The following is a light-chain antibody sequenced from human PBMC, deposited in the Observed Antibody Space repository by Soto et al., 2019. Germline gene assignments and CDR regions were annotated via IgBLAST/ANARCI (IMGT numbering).Light chain of an antibody. CDR1: EDIRND. CDR2: LAS. Sequence: AIQMTQSPSSLSASVGDTVTITCRATEDIRNDLGWFQQKPGQAPKLLIYLASTLQSGVPSRFSGFGFGTDFTLTISSLQPEDFATYFCLQDYTYPRTFGPGTKVDIK. CDR3: LQDYTYPRT. V-gene: IGKV1-6*01. J-gene: IGKJ1*01.